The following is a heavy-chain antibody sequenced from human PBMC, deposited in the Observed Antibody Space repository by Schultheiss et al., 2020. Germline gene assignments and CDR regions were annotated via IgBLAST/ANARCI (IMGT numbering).Heavy chain of an antibody. V-gene: IGHV4-59*12. J-gene: IGHJ3*02. D-gene: IGHD7-27*01. CDR2: IYYSGST. CDR1: GGSISSYY. Sequence: SQTLSLTCTVSGGSISSYYWSWIRQPPGKGLEWIGYIYYSGSTYYNPSLKSRVTISVDTSKNQFSLKLSSVTAADTAVYYCARGLRSDWGVRLDAFDIWGQGTTVTVSS. CDR3: ARGLRSDWGVRLDAFDI.